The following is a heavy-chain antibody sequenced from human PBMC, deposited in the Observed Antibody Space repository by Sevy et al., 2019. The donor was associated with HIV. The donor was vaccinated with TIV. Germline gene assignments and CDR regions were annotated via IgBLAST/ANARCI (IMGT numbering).Heavy chain of an antibody. Sequence: SETLSLTCAVSGYSINSGYYWGWLRQPPGKGLEWIGSLYHDGSTSFKPSLKSRVTISVDTSKNQFYLKLTSVTAADTAVYYCARGDYYDTSGYYSHYFDYWGQGTLVTVSS. CDR2: LYHDGST. CDR3: ARGDYYDTSGYYSHYFDY. CDR1: GYSINSGYY. V-gene: IGHV4-38-2*01. J-gene: IGHJ4*02. D-gene: IGHD3-22*01.